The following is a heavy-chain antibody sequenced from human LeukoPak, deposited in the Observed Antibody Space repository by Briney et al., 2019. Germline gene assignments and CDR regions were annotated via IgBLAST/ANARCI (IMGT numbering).Heavy chain of an antibody. J-gene: IGHJ4*02. V-gene: IGHV4-59*01. D-gene: IGHD6-19*01. CDR2: IYYSGNT. Sequence: KSSETLSLTCTVSGGSISSYYWNWIRQPPGKGLEWIGYIYYSGNTNYNPSLKSRVTISLDTSKNQFSLKLSSVTAADTAVYYCAREMGSGSEFDYWGQGTLVTVSS. CDR1: GGSISSYY. CDR3: AREMGSGSEFDY.